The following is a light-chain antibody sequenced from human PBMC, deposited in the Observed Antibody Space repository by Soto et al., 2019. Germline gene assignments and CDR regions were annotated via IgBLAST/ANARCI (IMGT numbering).Light chain of an antibody. CDR2: AAS. J-gene: IGKJ2*01. CDR3: QQCGSSLYT. V-gene: IGKV3-20*01. Sequence: EIVLTQSPGTLSLSPGERATLSCRASQSVTSGYLAWYQQKPGQAPRLLIYAASSRATGIPDSFSGSGSGTDFTLTISRLEPEDFAVYYCQQCGSSLYTFGQGTKLEIK. CDR1: QSVTSGY.